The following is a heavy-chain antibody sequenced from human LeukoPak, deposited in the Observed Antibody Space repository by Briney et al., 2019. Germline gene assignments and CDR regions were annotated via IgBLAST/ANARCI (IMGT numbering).Heavy chain of an antibody. CDR2: ISSSSSYI. Sequence: GGSLRLSCAASGFTFSSYSMNWVRQAPGKGLEWVSSISSSSSYIYYADSVRGRFTISRDNYKNTLYLQMNSLRAEDTAVYYCARMGMVIAVDEEYWGQGTLVTVSS. CDR1: GFTFSSYS. V-gene: IGHV3-21*04. D-gene: IGHD6-19*01. J-gene: IGHJ4*02. CDR3: ARMGMVIAVDEEY.